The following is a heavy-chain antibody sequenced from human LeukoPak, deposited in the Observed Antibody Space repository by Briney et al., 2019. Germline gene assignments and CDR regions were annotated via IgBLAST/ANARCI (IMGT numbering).Heavy chain of an antibody. CDR3: ARKEWVCSGGSCYPESYYYYYMDV. Sequence: SETLSLTCAVYGGSFSGYYWSWIRRPPGKGLEWIGEVNHSGSSNYNPSLKSRVTISVDTSKNQFSLKLSSVTAADTAVYFCARKEWVCSGGSCYPESYYYYYMDVWGKGTTVTISS. J-gene: IGHJ6*03. V-gene: IGHV4-34*01. D-gene: IGHD2-15*01. CDR1: GGSFSGYY. CDR2: VNHSGSS.